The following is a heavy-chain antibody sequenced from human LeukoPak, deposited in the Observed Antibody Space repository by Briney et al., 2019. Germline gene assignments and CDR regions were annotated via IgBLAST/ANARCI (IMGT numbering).Heavy chain of an antibody. CDR3: ARGDCSSTSCSSTPKNWFDP. V-gene: IGHV3-23*01. CDR1: GFTFSNYA. CDR2: ISGSGGTT. D-gene: IGHD2-2*01. J-gene: IGHJ5*02. Sequence: GGSLRLSCAASGFTFSNYAMSWVRQAPGKGLEWVSAISGSGGTTYYADSVKGRFTISRDNSMNTLYLQMNSLRAEDTAVFYCARGDCSSTSCSSTPKNWFDPWGQGTLVSDSS.